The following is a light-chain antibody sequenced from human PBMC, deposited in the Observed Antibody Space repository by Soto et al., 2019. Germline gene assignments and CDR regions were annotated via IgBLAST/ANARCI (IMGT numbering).Light chain of an antibody. V-gene: IGKV3-20*01. CDR1: QSVSSSY. CDR2: CAS. CDR3: QQYGSAPWT. J-gene: IGKJ1*01. Sequence: EIVLTQSPGTLSLSPGERATLSCRASQSVSSSYLAWYQQKPGQAPRPLIYCASSRAIGIPDRFSGSGSGTDFTLTISRLEPEDFAAYYCQQYGSAPWTFGQGTKVEIK.